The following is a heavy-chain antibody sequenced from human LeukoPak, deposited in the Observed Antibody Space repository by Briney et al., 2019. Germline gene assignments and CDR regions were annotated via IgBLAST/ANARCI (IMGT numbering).Heavy chain of an antibody. Sequence: PGGSLRLSCAASGFTFSSYGMHWVRQAPGKRLEWVAFIRYDGSNKYYADSVKGRFTISRDNSKNTLYLQMNSLRAEDTAVYYCAKDLGATTVFDIWGQGTMVTVSS. J-gene: IGHJ3*02. V-gene: IGHV3-30*02. D-gene: IGHD1-26*01. CDR1: GFTFSSYG. CDR3: AKDLGATTVFDI. CDR2: IRYDGSNK.